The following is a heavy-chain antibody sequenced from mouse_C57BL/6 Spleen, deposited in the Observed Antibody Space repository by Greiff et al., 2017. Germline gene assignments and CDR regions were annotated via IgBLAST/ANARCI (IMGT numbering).Heavy chain of an antibody. V-gene: IGHV5-17*01. CDR3: ARDSNYVRFAY. D-gene: IGHD2-5*01. Sequence: EVKVVESGGGLVKPGGSLKLSCAASGFTFSDYGMHWVRQAPEKGLEWVAYISSGSSTIYYADTVKGRFTISRDNAKNTLFLQMTSLRSEDTAMYYCARDSNYVRFAYWGQGTLVTVSA. CDR2: ISSGSSTI. CDR1: GFTFSDYG. J-gene: IGHJ3*01.